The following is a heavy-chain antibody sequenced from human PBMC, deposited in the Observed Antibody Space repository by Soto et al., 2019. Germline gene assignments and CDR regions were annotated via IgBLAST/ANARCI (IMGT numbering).Heavy chain of an antibody. CDR1: GFSITNKY. J-gene: IGHJ4*02. V-gene: IGHV3-53*01. CDR3: AVLTTETHY. CDR2: IYYNGDT. Sequence: EVQLVESGGGLIQPGGSLRLSCAASGFSITNKYMSWVRQAPGKGLEWVSVIYYNGDTYYADSVKGRFTISRDNSKNTLYLQMNSLRAEDTAVYYCAVLTTETHYWGQGTLVTVSS. D-gene: IGHD4-17*01.